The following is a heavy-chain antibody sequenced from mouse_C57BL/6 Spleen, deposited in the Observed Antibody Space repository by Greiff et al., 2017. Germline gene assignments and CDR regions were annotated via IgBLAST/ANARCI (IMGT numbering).Heavy chain of an antibody. J-gene: IGHJ4*01. D-gene: IGHD3-3*01. CDR3: ARGGDGYYYAMDY. CDR1: GYAFSSYW. CDR2: IYPGDGDT. Sequence: QVQLQQSGAELVKPGASVKISCKASGYAFSSYWMNWVKQRPGKGLEWIGQIYPGDGDTNYNGKFKGKATLTADKSSSTAYMQRSSLTSEDSAVYFCARGGDGYYYAMDYWGQGTSVTVSS. V-gene: IGHV1-80*01.